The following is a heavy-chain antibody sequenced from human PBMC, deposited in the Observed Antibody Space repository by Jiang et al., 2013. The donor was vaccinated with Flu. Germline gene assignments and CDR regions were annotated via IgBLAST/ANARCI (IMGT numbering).Heavy chain of an antibody. V-gene: IGHV3-30*01. D-gene: IGHD6-13*01. CDR2: ISYDGSNK. CDR3: AREGEAAAEVDY. Sequence: YAMHWVRQASRQGARVVAVISYDGSNKYYADSVKGRFTISRDNSKNTLYLQMNSLRAEDTAVYYCAREGEAAAEVDYWGQGTLVTVSS. J-gene: IGHJ4*02. CDR1: YA.